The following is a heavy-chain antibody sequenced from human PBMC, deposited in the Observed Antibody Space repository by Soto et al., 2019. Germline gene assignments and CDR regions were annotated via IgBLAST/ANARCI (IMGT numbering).Heavy chain of an antibody. CDR1: GYTLTELS. Sequence: ASVKVSCKVSGYTLTELSMHWVRQAPGKGLEWMGGFDPEDGETIYAQKFQGRVTMTEDTSTDTAYMELSSLRSEDTAVYYCAREMDGYQRYNYYYYGMDVWGQGTTVTVPS. V-gene: IGHV1-24*01. CDR3: AREMDGYQRYNYYYYGMDV. D-gene: IGHD5-12*01. J-gene: IGHJ6*02. CDR2: FDPEDGET.